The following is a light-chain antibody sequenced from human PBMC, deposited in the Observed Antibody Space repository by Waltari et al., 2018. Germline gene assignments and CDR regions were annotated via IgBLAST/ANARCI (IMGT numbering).Light chain of an antibody. J-gene: IGKJ1*01. Sequence: DIVMTQSPLSLPVTPGEPASTSCRSSQSLLHSNGYNYLDWYLQKPGQSPQPLIYLGSNRASGVPDRFSGSESGTDFTLKISRVEAEDVGVYYCMQALQIPWTFGQGTKVEIK. V-gene: IGKV2-28*01. CDR1: QSLLHSNGYNY. CDR2: LGS. CDR3: MQALQIPWT.